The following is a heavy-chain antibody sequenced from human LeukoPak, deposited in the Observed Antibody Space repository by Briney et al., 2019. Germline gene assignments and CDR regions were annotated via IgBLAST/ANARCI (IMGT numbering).Heavy chain of an antibody. D-gene: IGHD5-24*01. CDR3: ARDSGYNVNDHDVIAFDI. CDR1: GASISSTNNF. J-gene: IGHJ3*02. CDR2: IYYSVST. Sequence: TSETLSLTCTVSGASISSTNNFWGWIRQTPGKGLEWIATIYYSVSTYYNPSLKSRLTISVDTSKNQFSLKLSSVTAADTALYYCARDSGYNVNDHDVIAFDIWGQGTMVTVSS. V-gene: IGHV4-39*07.